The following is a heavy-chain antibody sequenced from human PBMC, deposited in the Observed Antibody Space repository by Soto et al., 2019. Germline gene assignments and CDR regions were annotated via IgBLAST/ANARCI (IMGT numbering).Heavy chain of an antibody. CDR3: ARETADYSNYVPNYYYYGMDV. V-gene: IGHV4-31*03. Sequence: SETLSLTCTVSGGSISSGGYYWSWIRQHPGKGLEWIGYIYYSGSTYYNPSLKSRVTISVDTSKNQFSLKLSSVTAADTAVYYCARETADYSNYVPNYYYYGMDVWGQGTTVTVSS. D-gene: IGHD4-4*01. CDR2: IYYSGST. J-gene: IGHJ6*02. CDR1: GGSISSGGYY.